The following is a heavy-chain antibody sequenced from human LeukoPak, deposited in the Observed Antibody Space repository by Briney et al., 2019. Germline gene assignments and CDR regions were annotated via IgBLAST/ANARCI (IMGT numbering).Heavy chain of an antibody. CDR1: GDSVSSNSAA. CDR3: ARDVVVAASWYYYGMDV. CDR2: TYYRSKWYN. Sequence: SQTLSLTCAISGDSVSSNSAAWNWIRQSPSRGLEWLGRTYYRSKWYNDYAVSVKSRITINPDTSKNQFSLQLNSVTPEDTAVYYCARDVVVAASWYYYGMDVWGQGTTVTVFS. D-gene: IGHD2-15*01. V-gene: IGHV6-1*01. J-gene: IGHJ6*02.